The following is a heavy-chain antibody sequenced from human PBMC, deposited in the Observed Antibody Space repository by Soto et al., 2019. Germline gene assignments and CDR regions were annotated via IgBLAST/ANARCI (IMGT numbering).Heavy chain of an antibody. CDR2: IYYSGST. V-gene: IGHV4-59*01. CDR1: GGSISSYY. Sequence: QVQLQESGPGLVKPSETLSLTCTVSGGSISSYYWSWIRQPPGKGLEWIGYIYYSGSTNYNPSLKSRVPLSGGTAKTQFSLELGSVTAADTAVYYWARVWGGAFDIWGQGTMVTVSS. D-gene: IGHD3-10*01. CDR3: ARVWGGAFDI. J-gene: IGHJ3*02.